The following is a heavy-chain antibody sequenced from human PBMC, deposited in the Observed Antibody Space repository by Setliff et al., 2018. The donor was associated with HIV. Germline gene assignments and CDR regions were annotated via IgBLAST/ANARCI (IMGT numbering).Heavy chain of an antibody. J-gene: IGHJ4*02. CDR2: IYYSGST. V-gene: IGHV4-31*03. CDR1: GGSISSGGYY. CDR3: ARPTGGSLGDYFDY. Sequence: PSETLSLTCTVSGGSISSGGYYWSWIRQHPGKGLEWIGYIYYSGSTYYNPSLKSRVTISVDTSKNQFSLKLSSVTAADTAVYYCARPTGGSLGDYFDYWGQGTLVTVSS. D-gene: IGHD3-16*01.